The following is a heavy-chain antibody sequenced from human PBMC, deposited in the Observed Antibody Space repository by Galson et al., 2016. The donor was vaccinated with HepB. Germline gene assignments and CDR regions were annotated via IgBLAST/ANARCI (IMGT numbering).Heavy chain of an antibody. J-gene: IGHJ4*02. Sequence: SVKVSCKASGYTFNTYNMHWVRQAPGQGLEWMGIIKPSGGNTIYAQKFQDRITMTRDTSTSTVYMELISLRSEDTAVYYCAGELDHSFYFDYWGQGTLLTVSP. D-gene: IGHD1-14*01. V-gene: IGHV1-46*02. CDR1: GYTFNTYN. CDR3: AGELDHSFYFDY. CDR2: IKPSGGNT.